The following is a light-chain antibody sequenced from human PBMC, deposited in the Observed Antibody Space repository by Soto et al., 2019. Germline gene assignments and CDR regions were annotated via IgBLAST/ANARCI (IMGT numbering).Light chain of an antibody. CDR2: AAS. Sequence: DIQMTQSPSSLSASVGDRVTITCRASQSISSHLNWYQQKPGKAPKVLIYAASSLQGGVPSRFSGSGSGTDFTLTIKSLQLEDFAIYYCQQSYSSPFTFGPGTKVDNK. CDR1: QSISSH. V-gene: IGKV1-39*01. CDR3: QQSYSSPFT. J-gene: IGKJ3*01.